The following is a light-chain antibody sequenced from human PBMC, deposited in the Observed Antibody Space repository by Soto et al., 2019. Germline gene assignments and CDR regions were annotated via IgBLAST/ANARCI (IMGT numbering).Light chain of an antibody. CDR2: GAS. CDR1: QSVSSNY. CDR3: QQYDTAPPLT. Sequence: EIVLTQSPGTLSLSPGDRATLSCRASQSVSSNYLAWYQQKPGQAPRLLIFGASSRSTGIPDRFSGSGSGTDFTLTISRREPEDVAVYYCQQYDTAPPLTCGGGTKVEIK. J-gene: IGKJ4*01. V-gene: IGKV3-20*01.